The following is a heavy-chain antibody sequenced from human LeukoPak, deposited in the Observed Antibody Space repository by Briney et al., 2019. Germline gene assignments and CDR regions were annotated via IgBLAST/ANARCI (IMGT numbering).Heavy chain of an antibody. CDR1: GGTFSSYA. J-gene: IGHJ6*02. V-gene: IGHV1-8*02. CDR2: MNPNSGNT. Sequence: ASVKVSCKASGGTFSSYAISWVRQAPGQGLEWMGWMNPNSGNTGYAQKFQGRVTMTRNTSISTAYMELSSLRSEDTAVYYCARAAPGYCSRTSCYNLYDFWSGYMGYYYYYGMDVWGQGTTVTVSS. CDR3: ARAAPGYCSRTSCYNLYDFWSGYMGYYYYYGMDV. D-gene: IGHD2-2*02.